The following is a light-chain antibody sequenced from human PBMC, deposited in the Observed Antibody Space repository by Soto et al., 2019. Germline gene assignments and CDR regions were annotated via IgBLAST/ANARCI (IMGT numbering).Light chain of an antibody. CDR1: SSDVGAYNY. CDR3: SSYTSSSTRV. J-gene: IGLJ1*01. V-gene: IGLV2-14*01. Sequence: SVLTQPASVSGSPGQSITISCTGTSSDVGAYNYVSWFQQHPGEAPKLMIYDVSDRSSGVSNRFSGSKSGNTASLTISGLQAEDEADYYCSSYTSSSTRVFGTGTKLTVL. CDR2: DVS.